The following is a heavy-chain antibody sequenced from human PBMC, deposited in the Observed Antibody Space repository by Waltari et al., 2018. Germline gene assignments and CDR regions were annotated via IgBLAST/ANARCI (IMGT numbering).Heavy chain of an antibody. CDR3: AREGEAVAGRGLFDY. D-gene: IGHD6-19*01. CDR1: AGSISSSSYY. J-gene: IGHJ4*02. V-gene: IGHV4-39*07. CDR2: IYYRRRT. Sequence: QLQLQESGPGLVKPSETLSLTCTVSAGSISSSSYYWGWIRQPPGKGLEGFGSIYYRRRTDNDPSLKSRVTRSVDTSNNQFSLKLCSVTAADTAVYYCAREGEAVAGRGLFDYWGQGTLVTVSS.